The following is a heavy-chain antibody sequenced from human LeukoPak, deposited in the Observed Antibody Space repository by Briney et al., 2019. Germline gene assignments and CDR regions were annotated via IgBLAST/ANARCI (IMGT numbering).Heavy chain of an antibody. J-gene: IGHJ6*03. CDR2: INSDGSST. V-gene: IGHV3-74*01. CDR1: GFTFSSYW. D-gene: IGHD3-10*01. Sequence: GGSLRLSCAASGFTFSSYWMHWVRQAPGKGLVWVSRINSDGSSTSYADSVKGRFTISRDNAKNTLYLQMNSLRAEDTAVYYCARVRVRGVIKNYYYMDVSGKGTTVTVSS. CDR3: ARVRVRGVIKNYYYMDV.